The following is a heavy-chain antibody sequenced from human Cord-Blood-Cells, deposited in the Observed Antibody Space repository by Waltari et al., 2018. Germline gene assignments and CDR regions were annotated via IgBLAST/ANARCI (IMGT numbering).Heavy chain of an antibody. V-gene: IGHV4-4*02. Sequence: QVQLQESGPGLVKPSGTLSLTCAVSGGSISSSNWWSWVRQPPGKGLEWIGEIYHSGMTDNNPAFNSRVTIAVDKSKNHFSRKLGSVTAADTAVYYCARGLYGVVPAARGAFDIWGQGTMVTVSS. CDR1: GGSISSSNW. CDR3: ARGLYGVVPAARGAFDI. D-gene: IGHD2-2*01. CDR2: IYHSGMT. J-gene: IGHJ3*02.